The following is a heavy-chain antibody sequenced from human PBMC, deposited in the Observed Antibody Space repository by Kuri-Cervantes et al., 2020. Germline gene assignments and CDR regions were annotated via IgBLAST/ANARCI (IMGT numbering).Heavy chain of an antibody. V-gene: IGHV4-59*08. D-gene: IGHD3-22*01. CDR2: IYYSGST. CDR1: GGSISSYY. J-gene: IGHJ6*02. Sequence: GSLRLSCTVSGGSISSYYWSWIRQPPGKGLEWIGYIYYSGSTNYNPSLESRVTISVDTSKNQFSLKLSSVTAADTAVYYCARINYDSSGYYEYYYGMDVWGQGTTVTVSS. CDR3: ARINYDSSGYYEYYYGMDV.